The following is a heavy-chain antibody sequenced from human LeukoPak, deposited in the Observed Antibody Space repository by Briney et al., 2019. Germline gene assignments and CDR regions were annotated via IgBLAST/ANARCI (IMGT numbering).Heavy chain of an antibody. CDR2: ISYDRSNK. CDR1: GFTFSSYA. D-gene: IGHD2-2*01. V-gene: IGHV3-30-3*01. CDR3: ARDISRYCSSTSCYNWFDP. J-gene: IGHJ5*02. Sequence: GRSLRLSCAASGFTFSSYAMHWVRQAPGKGLEWVAVISYDRSNKYYADSVKGRFTISRDNSKNTLYLQMNSLRAEDTAVYYCARDISRYCSSTSCYNWFDPWGQGTLVTVSS.